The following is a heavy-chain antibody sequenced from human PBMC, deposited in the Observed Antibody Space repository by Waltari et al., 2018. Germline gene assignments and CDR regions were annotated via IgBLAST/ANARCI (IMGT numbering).Heavy chain of an antibody. V-gene: IGHV3-7*04. CDR1: GFTFSSHW. Sequence: EVQLVESGGGLVQPGGSLRLSCAASGFTFSSHWMSWVRQAPGKGLEWVANIKQDGSEKYYVDSVKGRFTISRDNAKNSLYLQMNSLRAEDTAVYYCARVQVAYFDYWGQGTLVTVSS. CDR2: IKQDGSEK. J-gene: IGHJ4*02. CDR3: ARVQVAYFDY. D-gene: IGHD5-12*01.